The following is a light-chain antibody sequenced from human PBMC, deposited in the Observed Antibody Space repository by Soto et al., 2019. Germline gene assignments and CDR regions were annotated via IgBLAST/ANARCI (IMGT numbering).Light chain of an antibody. J-gene: IGLJ1*01. CDR3: SSYTSSSTRV. V-gene: IGLV2-14*01. CDR1: SSDVGGYNY. Sequence: QSVLTQPASVSGSPGQSITISCTGTSSDVGGYNYGSWYQQHPGKAPKLMIYEVSNRPSGVSNRFSGSKSGNTASLTISGLQAEDEADYYCSSYTSSSTRVFGTGTKVTVL. CDR2: EVS.